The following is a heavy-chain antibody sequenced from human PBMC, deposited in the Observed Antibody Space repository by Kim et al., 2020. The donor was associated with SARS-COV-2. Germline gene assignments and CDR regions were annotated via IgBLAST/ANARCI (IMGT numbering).Heavy chain of an antibody. V-gene: IGHV3-33*05. CDR1: GFTFSNYG. CDR3: ATDLVGATDVDY. D-gene: IGHD1-26*01. Sequence: GGSLRLSCAASGFTFSNYGMHWVRQAPGKGLEWVAVISYDGSNKHYADSVKGRFTISRDNSKSTLYLQMNSLRAEDTAIYYCATDLVGATDVDYWGQGTLVTVSS. CDR2: ISYDGSNK. J-gene: IGHJ4*02.